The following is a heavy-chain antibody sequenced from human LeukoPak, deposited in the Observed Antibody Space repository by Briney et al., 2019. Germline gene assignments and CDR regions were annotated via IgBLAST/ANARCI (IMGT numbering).Heavy chain of an antibody. CDR2: IRSKAYGGTT. Sequence: GGSLRLSCTASGFTFGDYAMSWVRQAPGKGLEWVGFIRSKAYGGTTEYAASVKGRFTISRDDSKSIAYLQMNSLKTEDTVVYYCTREVYIVVVPAAPRGVYYYYYMDVWGKGTTVTVSS. CDR1: GFTFGDYA. V-gene: IGHV3-49*04. D-gene: IGHD2-2*01. CDR3: TREVYIVVVPAAPRGVYYYYYMDV. J-gene: IGHJ6*03.